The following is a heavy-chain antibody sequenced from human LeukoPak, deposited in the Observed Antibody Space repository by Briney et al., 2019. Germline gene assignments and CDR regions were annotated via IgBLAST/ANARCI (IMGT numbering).Heavy chain of an antibody. V-gene: IGHV3-48*03. CDR3: ARALPIDY. Sequence: GGSLRLSCAASGFTFSSYALNWVRQAPGKGLEWLSYISSSGTTVYCADSVKGRFTISRDNADNSLYLQMNSLRAEDAAVYYCARALPIDYWGQGTLVTVSP. CDR2: ISSSGTTV. CDR1: GFTFSSYA. J-gene: IGHJ4*02.